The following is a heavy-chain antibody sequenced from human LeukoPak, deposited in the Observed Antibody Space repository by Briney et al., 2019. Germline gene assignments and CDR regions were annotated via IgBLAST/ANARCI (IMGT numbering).Heavy chain of an antibody. CDR3: VKVERYYYDSSGSNFDY. CDR2: IRYDGSNK. CDR1: GFTFSSYG. D-gene: IGHD3-22*01. V-gene: IGHV3-30*02. J-gene: IGHJ4*02. Sequence: PGGSLRLSCAASGFTFSSYGMHWVRQAPGKGLEWVAFIRYDGSNKYYADSVKGRFTISRDNSKNTLYLQMNNLRAEDTAVYYCVKVERYYYDSSGSNFDYWGQGTLVTVSS.